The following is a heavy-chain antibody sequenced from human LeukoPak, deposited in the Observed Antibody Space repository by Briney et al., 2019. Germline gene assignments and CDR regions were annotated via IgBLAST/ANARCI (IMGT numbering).Heavy chain of an antibody. Sequence: SETLSLTCAVYGGSFSGYYWSWIRQPPGKGLEWIGEINHSGSTNYNPSLKSRVTISVDTSKNQSSLKLSSVTAADTAVYYCARDAPYSSSSGYYYYYMDVWGKGTTVTVSS. J-gene: IGHJ6*03. D-gene: IGHD6-6*01. CDR2: INHSGST. V-gene: IGHV4-34*01. CDR1: GGSFSGYY. CDR3: ARDAPYSSSSGYYYYYMDV.